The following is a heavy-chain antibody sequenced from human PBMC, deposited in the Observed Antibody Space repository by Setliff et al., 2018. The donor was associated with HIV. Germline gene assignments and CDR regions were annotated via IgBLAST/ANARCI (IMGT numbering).Heavy chain of an antibody. Sequence: PVGSLRLSCAASGFTFSSYSMTWVRQAPGKGLEWVASINSDSNYISYADSVKGRFTISRDNAKNSLYLQMKSLRAEDTAVYYCATRPPTDYWGPGTLVTVSS. CDR2: INSDSNYI. J-gene: IGHJ4*02. CDR1: GFTFSSYS. CDR3: ATRPPTDY. V-gene: IGHV3-21*06.